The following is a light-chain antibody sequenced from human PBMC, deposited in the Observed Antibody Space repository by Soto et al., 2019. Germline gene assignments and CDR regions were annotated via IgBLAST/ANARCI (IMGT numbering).Light chain of an antibody. V-gene: IGKV1-39*01. CDR3: QQSFRTPWT. J-gene: IGKJ1*01. CDR1: QSISSW. CDR2: AAS. Sequence: DIQMTQSPSTLSSSVVGRVTITCRASQSISSWLAWYQQKPGKAPKVLIYAASSLQSGVPSRFSGSGSETDFTLTISSLQPEDFATYYCQQSFRTPWTFGQGTKVDI.